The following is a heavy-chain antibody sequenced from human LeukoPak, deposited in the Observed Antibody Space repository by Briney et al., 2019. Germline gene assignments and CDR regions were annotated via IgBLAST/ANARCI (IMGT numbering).Heavy chain of an antibody. CDR1: GGSFSGYY. V-gene: IGHV4-34*01. CDR3: ARAVGYCSGGSCSLDY. J-gene: IGHJ4*02. D-gene: IGHD2-15*01. Sequence: SETLSLTCAVYGGSFSGYYWSWIRQPPGKGLEWIGEINHSGSTNYNPSLKSRVTISVDTSKNQFSLKLSSVTAADTAVYYCARAVGYCSGGSCSLDYWGQGTLVTVSS. CDR2: INHSGST.